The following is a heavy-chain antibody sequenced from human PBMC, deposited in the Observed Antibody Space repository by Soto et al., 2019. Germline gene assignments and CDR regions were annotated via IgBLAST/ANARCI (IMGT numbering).Heavy chain of an antibody. CDR2: MNPNSGKT. J-gene: IGHJ6*02. V-gene: IGHV1-8*01. CDR3: ARWPDGYYYYGMDV. CDR1: GYTFTSYD. Sequence: QVQLVQSGAEVKKPGASVKVSCKASGYTFTSYDINWVRQATGQGLEWMGWMNPNSGKTGYAQKFQGRVTMTRNTTISTAYMELRSLRSEDTAVYYCARWPDGYYYYGMDVWGQGTTVTVSS.